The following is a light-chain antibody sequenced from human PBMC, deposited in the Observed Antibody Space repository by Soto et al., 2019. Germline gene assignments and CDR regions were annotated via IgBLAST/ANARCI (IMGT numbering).Light chain of an antibody. J-gene: IGKJ2*01. V-gene: IGKV1-8*01. Sequence: AIRMTQSPSSLSASTGDRVTITCRASQGISSYLAWYQQKPGKAPKLLIYAASTLQSGVPSRFSGSGSGTDFTLTISSLPTEDFATYYCQQYYSYPLTFGHGTKLEIK. CDR1: QGISSY. CDR2: AAS. CDR3: QQYYSYPLT.